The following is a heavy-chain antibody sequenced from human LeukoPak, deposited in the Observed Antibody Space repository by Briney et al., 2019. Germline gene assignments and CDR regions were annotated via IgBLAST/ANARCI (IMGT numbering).Heavy chain of an antibody. CDR1: GFTFSSYG. CDR3: AKDSYTSPDY. Sequence: GGSPRLSCAASGFTFSSYGMHWVRQAPGKGLEWVAFIRFDGSNKYYADSVKGRFTISRDNSKNTLYLQMNSLRAEDTAVYYCAKDSYTSPDYWGQGTLVTVSS. CDR2: IRFDGSNK. D-gene: IGHD2-2*02. J-gene: IGHJ4*02. V-gene: IGHV3-30*02.